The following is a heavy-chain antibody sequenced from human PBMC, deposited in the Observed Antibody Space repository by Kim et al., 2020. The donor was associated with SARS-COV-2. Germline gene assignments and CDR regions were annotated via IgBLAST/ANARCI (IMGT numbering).Heavy chain of an antibody. CDR2: INHSGST. CDR1: GGSFSGYY. V-gene: IGHV4-34*01. CDR3: ATDYGDHGVPFNAFDI. J-gene: IGHJ3*02. Sequence: SETLSLTCAVYGGSFSGYYWSWIRQPPGKGLEWIGEINHSGSTNYNPSLKSRVTISVDTSKNQFSLKLSSVTAADTAVYYCATDYGDHGVPFNAFDIWGQGTMVTVSS. D-gene: IGHD4-17*01.